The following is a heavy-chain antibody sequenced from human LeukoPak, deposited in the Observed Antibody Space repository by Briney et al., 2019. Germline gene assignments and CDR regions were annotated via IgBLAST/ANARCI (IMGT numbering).Heavy chain of an antibody. J-gene: IGHJ4*02. V-gene: IGHV6-1*01. CDR1: GDSVSSNSAA. CDR2: TYYRSKWYN. Sequence: SRTLSLTCAISGDSVSSNSAAWNWIRQSPSRGLEWLGRTYYRSKWYNDYAISVKSRMTINADTSKNQFSLQLNSVTPEDTAVYYCAKGRWALFDCWGQGTLVIVSS. CDR3: AKGRWALFDC. D-gene: IGHD3-10*01.